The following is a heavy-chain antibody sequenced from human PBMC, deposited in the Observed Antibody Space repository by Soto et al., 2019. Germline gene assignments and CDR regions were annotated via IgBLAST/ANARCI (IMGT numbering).Heavy chain of an antibody. CDR3: AQTSYPYAFDV. CDR2: ISANGDTI. V-gene: IGHV3-9*01. Sequence: PGGSLRLSCVASGFTVDDYAMHWVRQAPGKGLEWVSGISANGDTIDYADSVKGRFTISRDNPKNTLSLHMSSLRAEDTAVYYCAQTSYPYAFDVWGQGTMVTVSS. CDR1: GFTVDDYA. D-gene: IGHD2-2*01. J-gene: IGHJ3*01.